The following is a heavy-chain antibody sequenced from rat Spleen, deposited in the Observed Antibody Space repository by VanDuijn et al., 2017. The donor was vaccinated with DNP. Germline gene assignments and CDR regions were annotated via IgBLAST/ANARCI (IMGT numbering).Heavy chain of an antibody. J-gene: IGHJ2*01. V-gene: IGHV2S1*01. D-gene: IGHD1-2*01. CDR2: IQSGGST. CDR1: GFSLTSFH. CDR3: TRDHSTIAAHETFDY. Sequence: QVQLKESGPGLVQPSQTLSLTCTVSGFSLTSFHVHWVRQPPGKGLEWMGIIQSGGSTDYNSTLKSRLSISRDTSKNQVFLKMNSLQTDDTGTYYCTRDHSTIAAHETFDYWGQGVMVTVSS.